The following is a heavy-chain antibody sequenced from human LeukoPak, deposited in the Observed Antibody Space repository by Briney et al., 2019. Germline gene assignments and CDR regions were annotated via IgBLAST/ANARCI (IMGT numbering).Heavy chain of an antibody. Sequence: GGSVKVSCKASGYTFTSYGISWVRQAPGQGLEWMGWISAYNGNTNYAQKLQGRVTMTTDTSTSTAYMELRSLRSDDTAVYYCARPMIDETPDAFDIWGQGTMVTVSS. D-gene: IGHD3-22*01. J-gene: IGHJ3*02. CDR2: ISAYNGNT. CDR1: GYTFTSYG. V-gene: IGHV1-18*01. CDR3: ARPMIDETPDAFDI.